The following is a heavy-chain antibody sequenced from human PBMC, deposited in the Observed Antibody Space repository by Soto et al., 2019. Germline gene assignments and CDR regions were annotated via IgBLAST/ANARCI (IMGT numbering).Heavy chain of an antibody. CDR3: ARDRSRLLGAGYFDY. CDR2: ISYDGSNK. CDR1: GFTFSSYA. V-gene: IGHV3-30-3*01. D-gene: IGHD1-26*01. J-gene: IGHJ4*02. Sequence: QVQLVESGGGVVQPGRSLSLSCAASGFTFSSYAMHWVRQAPGKGLEWVAVISYDGSNKYYADSVKGRFTISRDNSKNTLYLQMNSLRAEDTAVYYCARDRSRLLGAGYFDYWGQGTLVTVSS.